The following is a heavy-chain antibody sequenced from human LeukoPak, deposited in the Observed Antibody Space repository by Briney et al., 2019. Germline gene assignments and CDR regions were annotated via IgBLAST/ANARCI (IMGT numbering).Heavy chain of an antibody. D-gene: IGHD6-19*01. CDR1: GGSISSYY. V-gene: IGHV4-59*12. J-gene: IGHJ4*02. Sequence: SETLSLTCTVSGGSISSYYWSWIRQPPGKGLEWIGYIYYSGSTNYNPSLKSRVTISVDTSKNQFSLKLSSVTAADTAVYYCARARGVAGRRYYFDYWGQGTLVTVSS. CDR3: ARARGVAGRRYYFDY. CDR2: IYYSGST.